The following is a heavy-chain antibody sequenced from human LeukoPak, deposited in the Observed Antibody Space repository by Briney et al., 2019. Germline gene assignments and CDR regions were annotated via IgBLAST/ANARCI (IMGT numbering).Heavy chain of an antibody. CDR1: GFTFSSYG. CDR3: ARAGIAAAGPLFQH. CDR2: ISGSGDNT. D-gene: IGHD6-13*01. Sequence: GGSLRLSCTASGFTFSSYGMSWVRQAPGKGLEWVSGISGSGDNTYYADSVKGRFTISRDNAKNSLYLQMNSLRAEDTAVYYCARAGIAAAGPLFQHWGQGTLVIVSS. J-gene: IGHJ1*01. V-gene: IGHV3-23*01.